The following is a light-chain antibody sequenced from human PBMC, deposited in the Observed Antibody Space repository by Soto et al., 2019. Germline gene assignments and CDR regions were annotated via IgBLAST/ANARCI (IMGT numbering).Light chain of an antibody. CDR2: AAS. CDR1: QTITSS. J-gene: IGKJ4*01. Sequence: DIQMTQSPSSLSASVGDRVTITCRASQTITSSLNWTQQKPGRAPKLLIYAASSLQSGVPSRFSGSGSGTDFTLTISSLQPEDFATYYCQQSYSTLALTFGGGTKV. V-gene: IGKV1-39*01. CDR3: QQSYSTLALT.